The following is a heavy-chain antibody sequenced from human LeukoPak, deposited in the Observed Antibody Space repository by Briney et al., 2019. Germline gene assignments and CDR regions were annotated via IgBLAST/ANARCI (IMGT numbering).Heavy chain of an antibody. CDR1: GYTFTSYY. CDR2: INPSGGST. V-gene: IGHV1-46*03. CDR3: ARGDYDFWSGYLHYFDY. D-gene: IGHD3-3*01. Sequence: ASVKVSCKASGYTFTSYYMHWVRQAPGQGLEWMGIINPSGGSTSYAQKFQGRVTMTRDTSTSTVYMELSSLRSEDTAVYYCARGDYDFWSGYLHYFDYWGQGTLVTVPS. J-gene: IGHJ4*02.